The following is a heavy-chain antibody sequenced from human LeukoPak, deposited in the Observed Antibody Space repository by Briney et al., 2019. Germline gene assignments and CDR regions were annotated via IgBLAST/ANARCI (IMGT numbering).Heavy chain of an antibody. CDR3: AGIYSGYDLGYYYYYMDV. Sequence: SVKVSCKASGFTLSDYSVQWVRQARGQRLEWIGWIVVGSGNTNYAQKFREGVTISWDMSTSTAYMELSSLRSEDTATYYCAGIYSGYDLGYYYYYMDVWGKGTTVTVSS. J-gene: IGHJ6*03. CDR2: IVVGSGNT. V-gene: IGHV1-58*01. D-gene: IGHD5-12*01. CDR1: GFTLSDYS.